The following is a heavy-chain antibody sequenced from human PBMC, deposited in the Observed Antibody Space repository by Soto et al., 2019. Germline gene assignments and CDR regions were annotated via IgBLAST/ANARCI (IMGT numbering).Heavy chain of an antibody. Sequence: EVQVVESGGELVQPGGSLRLSCAASGFTFSSYWMSWVRQAPGKGLEWVANIKEDGSEKNYVDSVKGQFTISRDNAKNSVYLQMNSLRAEDTAVYYCARERYYYGSGDYWGQGTLGTVSS. CDR3: ARERYYYGSGDY. CDR1: GFTFSSYW. J-gene: IGHJ4*02. V-gene: IGHV3-7*01. CDR2: IKEDGSEK. D-gene: IGHD3-10*01.